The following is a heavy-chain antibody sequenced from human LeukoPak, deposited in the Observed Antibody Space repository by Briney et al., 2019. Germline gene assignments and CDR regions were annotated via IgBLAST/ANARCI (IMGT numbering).Heavy chain of an antibody. J-gene: IGHJ4*02. V-gene: IGHV3-53*01. CDR3: ARAVVVVTAVPDYFDY. Sequence: GGSLRLSCAASGLIVSSNYMSWVRQAPGKGLEWVSLMYSGGSTYYADSVKGRFTISRDNSKNTLSLQMNSLRAEDTAVYYCARAVVVVTAVPDYFDYWGQGTLVTVSS. D-gene: IGHD2-21*02. CDR2: MYSGGST. CDR1: GLIVSSNY.